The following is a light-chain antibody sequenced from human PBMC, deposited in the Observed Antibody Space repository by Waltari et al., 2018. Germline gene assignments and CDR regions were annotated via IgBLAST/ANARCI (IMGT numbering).Light chain of an antibody. V-gene: IGKV1-39*01. CDR1: QSIDTL. J-gene: IGKJ1*01. Sequence: DIQMIQSPSPLSVSGGDTVTFTCRANQSIDTLLNWYQQTRGKAPKLLIYTASTLQSGVPSRCGGIGSETDFALTLSSLQPEDSATYYCQKSYNTPGTFGQGTEVEIK. CDR3: QKSYNTPGT. CDR2: TAS.